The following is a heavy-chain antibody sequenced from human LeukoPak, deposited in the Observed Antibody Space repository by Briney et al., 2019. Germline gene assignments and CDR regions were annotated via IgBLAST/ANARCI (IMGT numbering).Heavy chain of an antibody. V-gene: IGHV4-39*02. CDR1: GDSISRSTYY. CDR3: ARSSGTGTFSY. J-gene: IGHJ4*02. D-gene: IGHD6-25*01. CDR2: VYYGRSP. Sequence: SATLSLTCTVSGDSISRSTYYWAWIRQPPGKGLEWIGSVYYGRSPYFNPSLESRATISVDTSKNHFSLKMSSVTAADTAVYYCARSSGTGTFSYWGQGTLVTVSS.